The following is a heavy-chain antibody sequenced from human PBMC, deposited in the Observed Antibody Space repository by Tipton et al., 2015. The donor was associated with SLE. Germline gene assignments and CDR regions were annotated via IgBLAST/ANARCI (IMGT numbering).Heavy chain of an antibody. D-gene: IGHD1-14*01. J-gene: IGHJ4*02. CDR3: ARGLNMHTGIDY. CDR2: IYYSGST. CDR1: RGSISSGDYY. Sequence: TLSLTCTVSRGSISSGDYYWSWIRQPPGKGLEWIGYIYYSGSTYYNPSLESRVTISVDRSKNQFSLKLSSVTAADTAVYYCARGLNMHTGIDYWGQGTLVTVSS. V-gene: IGHV4-30-4*01.